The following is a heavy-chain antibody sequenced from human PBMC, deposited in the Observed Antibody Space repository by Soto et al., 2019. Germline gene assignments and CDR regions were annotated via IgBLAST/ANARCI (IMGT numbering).Heavy chain of an antibody. V-gene: IGHV4-34*01. CDR2: INHFGST. CDR1: GESFSGYY. J-gene: IGHJ3*02. D-gene: IGHD3-3*01. CDR3: ARGQSMTIFGVVTPEAFYI. Sequence: QVQLQQWGAGLLKPAETLSLTCAVYGESFSGYYWSWIRKPPGKGLEWRGEINHFGSTNYKPSLKCRVSISVDTYRKQVSLKLTSVTAADMAVYYWARGQSMTIFGVVTPEAFYIWGQGTMVTVSS.